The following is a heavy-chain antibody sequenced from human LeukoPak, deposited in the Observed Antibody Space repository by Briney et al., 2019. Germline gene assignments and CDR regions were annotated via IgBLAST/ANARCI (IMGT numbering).Heavy chain of an antibody. CDR2: ISGSGGST. CDR1: GFTFSSYA. J-gene: IGHJ6*03. V-gene: IGHV3-23*01. CDR3: ATTHYYYYYMDV. Sequence: GGSLRLSCAASGFTFSSYAMSWVRQAPGEGLEWVSAISGSGGSTYYADSVKGRFTISRDNSKNTLYLQMNSLRAEDTAVYYCATTHYYYYYMDVRGKGTTVTVSS.